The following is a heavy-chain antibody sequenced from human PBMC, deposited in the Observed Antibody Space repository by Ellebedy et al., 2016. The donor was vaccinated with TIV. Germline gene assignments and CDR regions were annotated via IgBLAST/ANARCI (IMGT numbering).Heavy chain of an antibody. CDR1: GVSVSGYY. D-gene: IGHD3-10*01. J-gene: IGHJ4*02. V-gene: IGHV4-59*02. CDR3: AGELVFPFDY. CDR2: VYYNGVT. Sequence: MPSETLSLTCTVSGVSVSGYYWSWVRQTPGKGLEWLGYVYYNGVTNPNPSLKSRVVLSIDTSRNQFSLRLTSVTAADTAVYYCAGELVFPFDYWGQGTLVTVSS.